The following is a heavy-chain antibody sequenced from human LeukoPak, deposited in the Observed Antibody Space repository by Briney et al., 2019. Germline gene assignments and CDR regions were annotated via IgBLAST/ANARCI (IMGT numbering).Heavy chain of an antibody. Sequence: SGPTLVKPPQTLTLTCTFSGFSLSTSGVGVGWIRQPPGKALEWLALIYWNDDKRYSPSLKSRLTITKDTSKNQVVLTMTIMDPVDTATYYCAHRRRLHNFDYWGQGTLVTVSS. CDR3: AHRRRLHNFDY. D-gene: IGHD2-15*01. CDR1: GFSLSTSGVG. V-gene: IGHV2-5*01. CDR2: IYWNDDK. J-gene: IGHJ4*02.